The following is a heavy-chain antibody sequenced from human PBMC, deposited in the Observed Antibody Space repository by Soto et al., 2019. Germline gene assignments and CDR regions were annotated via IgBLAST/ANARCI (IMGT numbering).Heavy chain of an antibody. V-gene: IGHV1-18*01. CDR2: ISAYSGDT. J-gene: IGHJ5*02. CDR3: ARDPPRWMFGGGVDP. D-gene: IGHD3-10*02. Sequence: QVRLVQSGAEVKKPGASVMVSCTASGYTFTNYGISWVRQAPGQGLEWMGWISAYSGDTDYAQKFQDRVTMTTDTSTNTAYMELRSLTSADTAVYYCARDPPRWMFGGGVDPWGQGTVVTVSS. CDR1: GYTFTNYG.